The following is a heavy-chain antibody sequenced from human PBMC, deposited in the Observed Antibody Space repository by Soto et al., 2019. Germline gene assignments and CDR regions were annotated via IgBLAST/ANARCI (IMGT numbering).Heavy chain of an antibody. J-gene: IGHJ4*02. V-gene: IGHV3-15*01. CDR3: ARGHRSSGKIFDS. CDR2: IKSKSAGGTT. CDR1: GFTFSNAW. Sequence: EVQLVESGGGLVQPGGSVRLSCAASGFTFSNAWVSWVRQAPGKGLEWVGRIKSKSAGGTTEYDAPVKDRFTISRDDSKNPLYLQMNSLKIEDTAVYYCARGHRSSGKIFDSWGQGTLVTVSS. D-gene: IGHD3-22*01.